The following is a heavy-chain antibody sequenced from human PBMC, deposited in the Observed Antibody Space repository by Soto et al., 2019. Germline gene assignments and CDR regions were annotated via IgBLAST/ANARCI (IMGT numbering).Heavy chain of an antibody. Sequence: PSVKVSCKASGYTFTSYGISWVRQAPGQGLEWMGWISAYNGNTNYAQKLQGRVTMTTDTSTSTAYMELRSLRSDDTAVYYCASPSRYRGAFDIWGQGTMVTVSS. J-gene: IGHJ3*02. D-gene: IGHD3-3*01. V-gene: IGHV1-18*04. CDR3: ASPSRYRGAFDI. CDR2: ISAYNGNT. CDR1: GYTFTSYG.